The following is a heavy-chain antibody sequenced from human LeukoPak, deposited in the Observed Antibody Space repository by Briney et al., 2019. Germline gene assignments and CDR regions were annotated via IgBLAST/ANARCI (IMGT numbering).Heavy chain of an antibody. CDR1: GLTFSSYA. V-gene: IGHV3-23*01. CDR2: ITSSGAGT. Sequence: GGSLRLSCAATGLTFSSYAVTWIRQAPGKGLQWISSITSSGAGTQYADSVKGRFTIFRDNSKNTVYLQMNSLRAEDTALYYCAKDPNGDYVGAFDAWGQGTMVTVSS. D-gene: IGHD4-17*01. CDR3: AKDPNGDYVGAFDA. J-gene: IGHJ3*01.